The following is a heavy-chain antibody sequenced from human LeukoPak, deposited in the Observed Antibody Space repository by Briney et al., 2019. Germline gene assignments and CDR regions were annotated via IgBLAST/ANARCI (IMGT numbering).Heavy chain of an antibody. D-gene: IGHD6-13*01. CDR2: ICGSGVAT. CDR3: AKDWGYSSSQGYYFDY. CDR1: GVTFSSYA. J-gene: IGHJ4*02. Sequence: GGSLRLSCAASGVTFSSYAVSWVRQGPGKGLGWVSSICGSGVATYSADSVKGRFTISRDNSKNTLYLQMNSLRAEDTAVYSCAKDWGYSSSQGYYFDYWGQGTLVTVSS. V-gene: IGHV3-23*01.